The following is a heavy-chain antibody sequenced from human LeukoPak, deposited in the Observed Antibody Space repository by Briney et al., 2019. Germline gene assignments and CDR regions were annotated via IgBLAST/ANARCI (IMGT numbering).Heavy chain of an antibody. CDR2: INHSGST. Sequence: SETLSLTCAVYGGSFSGYYWSWIRQPPGKGLEWIGEINHSGSTNYNPSLKSRVTISVDTSKNQFSLKLSSVTAADTAVYYCARGRAVAGIRYWGQGTLVTVSS. J-gene: IGHJ4*02. V-gene: IGHV4-34*01. D-gene: IGHD6-19*01. CDR1: GGSFSGYY. CDR3: ARGRAVAGIRY.